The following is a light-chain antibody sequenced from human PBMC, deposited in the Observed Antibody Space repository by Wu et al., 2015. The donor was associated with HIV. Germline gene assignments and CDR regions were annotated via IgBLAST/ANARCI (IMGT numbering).Light chain of an antibody. V-gene: IGKV3-20*01. CDR1: QSVSSSY. J-gene: IGKJ4*01. CDR2: GAS. Sequence: EIVLTQSPDTLSLSPGERATLSCRASQSVSSSYLAWYQQKPGQAPRLLIYGASSRATGIPDRFSGSGSGTDFTLTISRLEPEDFAVYYCQQYGSSLPLTFGGGTKVEIK. CDR3: QQYGSSLPLT.